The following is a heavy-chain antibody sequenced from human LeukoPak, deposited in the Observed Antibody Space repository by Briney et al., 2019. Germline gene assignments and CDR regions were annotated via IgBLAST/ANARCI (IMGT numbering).Heavy chain of an antibody. V-gene: IGHV4-34*01. CDR2: INHSGST. CDR3: ASRYCSGGSCYSDDAFDI. D-gene: IGHD2-15*01. CDR1: GGSFSGYY. J-gene: IGHJ3*02. Sequence: PSETLSLTCAVYGGSFSGYYWSWIRQPPGKGLEWIGEINHSGSTNYDPSLKSRVTISVDTSKNQFSLKLSSVTAADTAVYYCASRYCSGGSCYSDDAFDIWGQGTMVTVSS.